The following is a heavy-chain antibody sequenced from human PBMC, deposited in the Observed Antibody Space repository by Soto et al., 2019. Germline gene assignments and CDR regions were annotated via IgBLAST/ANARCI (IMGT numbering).Heavy chain of an antibody. Sequence: HPGGSMRLSCAASGFTVSSNYMSWVRQAPGKGLEWVSVIYSGGSTYYADSVKGRFTISRDNSKNTLYLQMNSLRAEDTAVYYCARWVFDRTDAFDIWGQGTMVTVSS. CDR1: GFTVSSNY. J-gene: IGHJ3*02. D-gene: IGHD3-10*02. CDR3: ARWVFDRTDAFDI. V-gene: IGHV3-66*01. CDR2: IYSGGST.